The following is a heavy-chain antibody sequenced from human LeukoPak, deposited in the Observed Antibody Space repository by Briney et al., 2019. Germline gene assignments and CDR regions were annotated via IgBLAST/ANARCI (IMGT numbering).Heavy chain of an antibody. Sequence: SETLSLTCTVSGGSVSSGSYYWSWIRQPPGKGLEWVGYIYYSGSTNYNPSLKSRVTISVDMSKNQFSLQLNSVTPEDTAVYYCARSPSPYSSGWYFDYWGQGTLVTVSS. CDR3: ARSPSPYSSGWYFDY. J-gene: IGHJ4*02. D-gene: IGHD6-19*01. V-gene: IGHV4-61*01. CDR1: GGSVSSGSYY. CDR2: IYYSGST.